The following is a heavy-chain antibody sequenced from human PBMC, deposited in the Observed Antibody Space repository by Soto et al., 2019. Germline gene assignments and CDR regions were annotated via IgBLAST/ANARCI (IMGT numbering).Heavy chain of an antibody. Sequence: GGSLRLSCAASGFTFSSYAMSWVRQAPGKGLEWVSAISGSGGSTYYADSVKGRFTISRDNSKNTLYLQMNSLRAEDTAVYYFASGKGDYGVGAFDIWGQGTMVTVSS. D-gene: IGHD4-17*01. CDR1: GFTFSSYA. V-gene: IGHV3-23*01. CDR3: ASGKGDYGVGAFDI. J-gene: IGHJ3*02. CDR2: ISGSGGST.